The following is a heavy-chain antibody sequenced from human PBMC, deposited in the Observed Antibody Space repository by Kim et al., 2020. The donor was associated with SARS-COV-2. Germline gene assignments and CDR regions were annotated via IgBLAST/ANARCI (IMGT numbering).Heavy chain of an antibody. V-gene: IGHV1-46*01. D-gene: IGHD1-26*01. J-gene: IGHJ3*02. CDR3: ARHLGALPLDAFDI. CDR1: GYTFTRYY. Sequence: ASVKVSCKASGYTFTRYYIHWVRQAPGQGLEWMGTINPSGGSTNYAQKFQGRVTMTRDTSTSTVYMELSSLRSEDTAVYYCARHLGALPLDAFDIWGQGTMVTVSS. CDR2: INPSGGST.